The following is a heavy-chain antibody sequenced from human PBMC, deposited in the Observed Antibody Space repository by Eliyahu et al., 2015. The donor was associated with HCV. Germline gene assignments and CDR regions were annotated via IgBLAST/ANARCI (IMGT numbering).Heavy chain of an antibody. V-gene: IGHV5-51*01. Sequence: EVQLVQSGAEVKXPGESLXISCKGSGYSFTSYWIGXVRQMPGKGLXWMGIIYPGDSDTRYSPSFQGQVIISADESITTAYLQWTSLKASDTAIYYCARALVWLADPYYFDYWGQGTLVTVSS. CDR1: GYSFTSYW. CDR2: IYPGDSDT. D-gene: IGHD2-21*01. CDR3: ARALVWLADPYYFDY. J-gene: IGHJ4*02.